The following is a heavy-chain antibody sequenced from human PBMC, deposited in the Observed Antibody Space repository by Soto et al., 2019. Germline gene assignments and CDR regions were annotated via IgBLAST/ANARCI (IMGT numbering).Heavy chain of an antibody. D-gene: IGHD6-13*01. Sequence: QVQLVESGGGVVQPGRSLRRSCAASGFTFSSYGMHWVRQAPGKGLEWVAVISYDGSNKYYADSVKGRFTISRDNSKNTLYLQMNSLRAEDTAVYYCAKDWQQLDYWGQGTLVTVSS. CDR3: AKDWQQLDY. CDR1: GFTFSSYG. J-gene: IGHJ4*02. V-gene: IGHV3-30*18. CDR2: ISYDGSNK.